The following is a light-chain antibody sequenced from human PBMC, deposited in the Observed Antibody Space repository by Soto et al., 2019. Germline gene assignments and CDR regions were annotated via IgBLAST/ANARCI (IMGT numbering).Light chain of an antibody. V-gene: IGKV1-39*01. J-gene: IGKJ4*01. CDR3: QQGFNTPIT. Sequence: DIQMTQSPSSLSASVGDTVTIFCRASQYISTFLSWHQQKPGEAPKLLIYDGSTLKGGVPSRFSGSGSGTDFTLTIGSLQPEDLATYYCQQGFNTPITFGGGTRVEL. CDR1: QYISTF. CDR2: DGS.